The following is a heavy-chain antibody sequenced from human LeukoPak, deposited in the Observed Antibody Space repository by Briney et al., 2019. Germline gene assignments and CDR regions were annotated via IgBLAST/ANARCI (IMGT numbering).Heavy chain of an antibody. V-gene: IGHV3-21*01. Sequence: GGSLRLSCAASGFTFSSYSMNWVRQAPGKGLEWVSSISSSSSYIYYADPVKGRFTISRDNAKNSLYLQMNSLRAEDTAVYYCARDGRAAAGTDYYYYMDVWGKGTTVTVSS. CDR1: GFTFSSYS. CDR3: ARDGRAAAGTDYYYYMDV. D-gene: IGHD6-13*01. J-gene: IGHJ6*03. CDR2: ISSSSSYI.